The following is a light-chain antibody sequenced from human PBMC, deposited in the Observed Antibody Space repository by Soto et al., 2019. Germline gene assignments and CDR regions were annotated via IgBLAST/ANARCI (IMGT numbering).Light chain of an antibody. CDR1: QGIRND. Sequence: IQMTQSPSALSASVGDRVTITCRASQGIRNDLGWYQQKPGKAPKLLIYAASSLQSGVPSRFRGSGSGTDFTLTISSLQPEEFATYYCLQDYNYPPTFGQGTKVDIK. V-gene: IGKV1-6*01. CDR2: AAS. J-gene: IGKJ1*01. CDR3: LQDYNYPPT.